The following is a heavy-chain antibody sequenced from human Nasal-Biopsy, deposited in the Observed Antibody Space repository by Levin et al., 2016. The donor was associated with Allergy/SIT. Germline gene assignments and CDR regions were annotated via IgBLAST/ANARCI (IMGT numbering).Heavy chain of an antibody. CDR1: GFRFSSYA. D-gene: IGHD3-22*01. V-gene: IGHV3-23*01. CDR2: ITAFGGSGDDRT. J-gene: IGHJ4*02. Sequence: GGSLRLSCAASGFRFSSYAMSWVRQAPGKGLEWVSGITAFGGSGDDRTYYADSVKGRLTISRDSSENTLFLEINSLRAEDTAVYYCAKATFTSYDGSGYNGLFDSWGQGTLVTVSS. CDR3: AKATFTSYDGSGYNGLFDS.